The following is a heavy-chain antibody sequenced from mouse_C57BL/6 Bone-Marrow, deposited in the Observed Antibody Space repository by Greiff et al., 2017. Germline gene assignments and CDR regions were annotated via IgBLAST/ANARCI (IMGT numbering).Heavy chain of an antibody. CDR3: ADGNYGNDYAMDY. CDR1: GYTFTSYG. Sequence: VQLQQSGAELARPGASVKLSCKASGYTFTSYGISWVKQRPGQGLEWIGEIYPRSGNTYYNEKFKGKATLTADKSSSTAYMELRSLTSEDAAVYCCADGNYGNDYAMDYWGQGTSVTVAS. CDR2: IYPRSGNT. J-gene: IGHJ4*01. D-gene: IGHD2-1*01. V-gene: IGHV1-81*01.